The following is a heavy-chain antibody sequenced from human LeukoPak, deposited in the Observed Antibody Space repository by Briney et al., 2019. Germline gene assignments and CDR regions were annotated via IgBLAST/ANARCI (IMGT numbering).Heavy chain of an antibody. CDR1: GFTFSTHA. V-gene: IGHV3-23*01. D-gene: IGHD6-19*01. CDR2: IGGSDGST. J-gene: IGHJ4*02. Sequence: GGSLRLSCVASGFTFSTHAMSWVRLAPGKGLEWVSAIGGSDGSTYYADSVKGRFTISRDNSKNTLSLQVNTLRAEDTAVYYCARASGIYGSGWYFDYWGQGTLVTVSS. CDR3: ARASGIYGSGWYFDY.